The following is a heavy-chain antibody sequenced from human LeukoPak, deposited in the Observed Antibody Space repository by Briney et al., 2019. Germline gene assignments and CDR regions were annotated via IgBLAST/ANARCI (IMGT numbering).Heavy chain of an antibody. Sequence: PGGSLRLSCAASGFNFSNYWMSWVRQAPGKGLEWVANIKQDGSEKYYVDSVKGRVTISRDNAKNSLSLQMNSLRAEGTAVYYCARDGEVGVGRWFDPWGQGTLVTVSS. CDR3: ARDGEVGVGRWFDP. CDR2: IKQDGSEK. CDR1: GFNFSNYW. J-gene: IGHJ5*02. D-gene: IGHD1-26*01. V-gene: IGHV3-7*01.